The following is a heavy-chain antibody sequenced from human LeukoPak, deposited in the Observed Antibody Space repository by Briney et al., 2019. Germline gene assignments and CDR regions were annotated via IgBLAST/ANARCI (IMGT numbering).Heavy chain of an antibody. V-gene: IGHV1-2*02. CDR3: ASLYGDYVASDY. CDR1: GYSFTVYY. D-gene: IGHD4-17*01. J-gene: IGHJ4*02. Sequence: GASVKVSCKASGYSFTVYYMHWVRQAPGQGLAGMGWINPNSGGTNYAQKFLGRVTMTRDTSISTAYMELSRLRSDDTAVYYCASLYGDYVASDYWGQGTLVTVSS. CDR2: INPNSGGT.